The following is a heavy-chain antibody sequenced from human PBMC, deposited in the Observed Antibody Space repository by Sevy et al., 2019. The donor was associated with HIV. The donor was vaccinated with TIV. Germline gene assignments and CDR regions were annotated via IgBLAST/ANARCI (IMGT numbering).Heavy chain of an antibody. Sequence: GGSLRLSCAAAGFNFNNYAMTWVRQAPGKGLEWVSGISFSGSKTYYAESVKGRFSISRDPSKNTLYLQMNNVRGEDTAVYFCAKTPFMDFWNDYYSFYFDFWGQGTLVTVSS. CDR3: AKTPFMDFWNDYYSFYFDF. CDR2: ISFSGSKT. V-gene: IGHV3-23*01. D-gene: IGHD3-3*01. CDR1: GFNFNNYA. J-gene: IGHJ4*02.